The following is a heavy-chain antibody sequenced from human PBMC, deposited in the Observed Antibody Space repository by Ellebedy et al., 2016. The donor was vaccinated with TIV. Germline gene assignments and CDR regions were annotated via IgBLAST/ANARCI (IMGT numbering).Heavy chain of an antibody. CDR3: ARATSGFDY. J-gene: IGHJ4*02. D-gene: IGHD5-24*01. CDR1: GFTFSNYW. CDR2: IKQDGSEK. Sequence: GESLKISCAASGFTFSNYWMSWVRQAPGKGLEWVANIKQDGSEKYYVDSVKGRFTISRDSAKNSLYLQMNSLRAEDTAVYYCARATSGFDYWGQGALATVSS. V-gene: IGHV3-7*03.